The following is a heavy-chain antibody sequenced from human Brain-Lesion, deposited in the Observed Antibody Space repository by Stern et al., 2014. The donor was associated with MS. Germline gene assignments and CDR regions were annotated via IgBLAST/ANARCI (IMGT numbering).Heavy chain of an antibody. CDR1: GYIFTGYY. V-gene: IGHV1-2*02. Sequence: VQLVQSGAEVKKPGASVKVSCKTSGYIFTGYYIHWVRQAPGQGLEWMAWINPNIGGRKYAQKFQGRVTMSRDTSISTAYVELSSLTSDDTAVYYCARDQRGITIFGVVTDYYYLGMDVWGQGTTVTVSS. CDR3: ARDQRGITIFGVVTDYYYLGMDV. D-gene: IGHD3-3*01. J-gene: IGHJ6*02. CDR2: INPNIGGR.